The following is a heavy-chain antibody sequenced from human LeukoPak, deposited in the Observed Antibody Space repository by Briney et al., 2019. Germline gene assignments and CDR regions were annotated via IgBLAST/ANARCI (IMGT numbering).Heavy chain of an antibody. CDR1: GGSISSGDYY. V-gene: IGHV4-30-4*02. D-gene: IGHD4-17*01. CDR2: INYSGST. CDR3: ARTTVTTLDY. J-gene: IGHJ4*02. Sequence: PSETLSLTCTVSGGSISSGDYYWSWIRQPPGKGLEWIGYINYSGSTYYNPSLKSRVTISVDASKNQFSLKLSSVTAADTAVYYCARTTVTTLDYWGQGTLVTVSS.